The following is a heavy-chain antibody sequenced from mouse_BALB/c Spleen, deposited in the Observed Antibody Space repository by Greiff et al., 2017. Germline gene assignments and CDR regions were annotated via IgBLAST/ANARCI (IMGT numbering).Heavy chain of an antibody. Sequence: VKLVESGAELVRPGASVTLSCKASGYTFTDYEMHWVKQTPVHGLEWIGAIDPETGGTAYNQKFKGKATLTADKSSSTAYMELRSLTSEDSAVYYCTKEARLFTTASGRYAMDYWGQGTSVTVSA. CDR2: IDPETGGT. V-gene: IGHV1-15*01. CDR3: TKEARLFTTASGRYAMDY. D-gene: IGHD1-2*01. J-gene: IGHJ4*01. CDR1: GYTFTDYE.